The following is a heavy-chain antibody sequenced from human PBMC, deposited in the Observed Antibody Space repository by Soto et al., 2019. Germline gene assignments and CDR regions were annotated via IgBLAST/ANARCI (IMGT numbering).Heavy chain of an antibody. V-gene: IGHV4-31*03. D-gene: IGHD5-12*01. Sequence: QVQLQESGPGLVKPSQTLSLTCTVSGGSISSCGYYWSWIRPHPGKGLEWIGYIYYSGSTYYNPSRSSCVTLLVHPPKTLFHLKLSFVSATDTAVYYCAREIVEMATIVGLNPRSFWYYGMDVWGQETTVTVSS. J-gene: IGHJ6*02. CDR3: AREIVEMATIVGLNPRSFWYYGMDV. CDR1: GGSISSCGYY. CDR2: IYYSGST.